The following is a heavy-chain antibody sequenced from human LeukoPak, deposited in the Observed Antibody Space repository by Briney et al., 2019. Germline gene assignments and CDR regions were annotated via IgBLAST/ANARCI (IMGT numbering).Heavy chain of an antibody. CDR3: ARLKHDYDSSGYYLPDAFDM. V-gene: IGHV5-10-1*01. D-gene: IGHD3-22*01. Sequence: GESLKISCKGFGYSFTAYWVSWVRQMPGKGRGGMGWIGPTDSYTYYSPSFQGHVTISADQPISTAYLQWSSLTASDTAMYYRARLKHDYDSSGYYLPDAFDMWGQGTGVTVSS. CDR1: GYSFTAYW. J-gene: IGHJ3*02. CDR2: IGPTDSYT.